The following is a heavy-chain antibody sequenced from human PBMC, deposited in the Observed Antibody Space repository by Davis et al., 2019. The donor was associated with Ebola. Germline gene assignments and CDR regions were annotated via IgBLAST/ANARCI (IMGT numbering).Heavy chain of an antibody. CDR1: GFTFSSYG. CDR2: ISYDGSNK. J-gene: IGHJ6*02. Sequence: GGSLRLSCAASGFTFSSYGMHWVRQAPGKGLEWVAVISYDGSNKYYADSVKGRFTISRDNSKHTLYLQMNSLRAEDTAVYYCARGTIFGVVRMYYYGMDVWGQGTTVTVSS. CDR3: ARGTIFGVVRMYYYGMDV. D-gene: IGHD3-3*01. V-gene: IGHV3-30*19.